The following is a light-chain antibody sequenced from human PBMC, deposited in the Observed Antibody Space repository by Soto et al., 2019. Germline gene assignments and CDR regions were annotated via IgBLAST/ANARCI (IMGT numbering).Light chain of an antibody. Sequence: DIQITQSPSSLSASVGDRVTITCRASQSISSHLNWYQHKPGRPPRLLIFASYILEGGVPSRLSGSGSDTCFAPTIDSLQTEDVDTYYCYQRYITPRYTSGQGTKVEI. V-gene: IGKV1-39*01. CDR3: YQRYITPRYT. CDR2: ASY. CDR1: QSISSH. J-gene: IGKJ2*01.